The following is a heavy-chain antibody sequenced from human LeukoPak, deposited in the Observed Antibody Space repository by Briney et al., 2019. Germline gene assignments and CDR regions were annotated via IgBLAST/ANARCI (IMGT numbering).Heavy chain of an antibody. CDR1: GFTFSSYE. D-gene: IGHD3-10*01. V-gene: IGHV3-48*03. CDR2: ISSSGSTI. J-gene: IGHJ6*02. Sequence: GGSLRLSCAASGFTFSSYEMNWVRQAPGKGLEWVSYISSSGSTIYYADSVKSRFTISRDNAKNSLYLQMNSLRAEDTAVYYCARDEWFGTSYYYYYGMDVWGQGTTVTVSS. CDR3: ARDEWFGTSYYYYYGMDV.